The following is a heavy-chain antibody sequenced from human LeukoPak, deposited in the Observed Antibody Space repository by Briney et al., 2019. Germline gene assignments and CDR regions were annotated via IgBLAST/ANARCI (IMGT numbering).Heavy chain of an antibody. J-gene: IGHJ6*02. CDR1: GGTFSSYA. V-gene: IGHV1-69*04. Sequence: ASVKVSCKASGGTFSSYAISWVRQAPGQGLEWMGRIIPILGIANYAQKFQGRVTITADKSTSTAYMELSSLRSGDTAVYYCAREPQLVQTSLSDYYYYGMDVWGQGTTVTVSS. CDR3: AREPQLVQTSLSDYYYYGMDV. D-gene: IGHD6-13*01. CDR2: IIPILGIA.